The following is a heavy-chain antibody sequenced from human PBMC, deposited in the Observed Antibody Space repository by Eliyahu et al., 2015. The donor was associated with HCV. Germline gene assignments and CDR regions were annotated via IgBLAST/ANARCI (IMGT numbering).Heavy chain of an antibody. D-gene: IGHD7-27*01. CDR1: GGSISSYY. CDR3: ATGTSTWAAR. V-gene: IGHV4-59*01. CDR2: ISYSGKT. J-gene: IGHJ4*02. Sequence: QVQLQESGPGLLKPSETLSLTCTVSGGSISSYYWSWIRQSPGKGLEWIGDISYSGKTKYSPSLKSRVTISINTPKXQFSLKLISVTAADTAVYYCATGTSTWAARWGQGTLVTVSS.